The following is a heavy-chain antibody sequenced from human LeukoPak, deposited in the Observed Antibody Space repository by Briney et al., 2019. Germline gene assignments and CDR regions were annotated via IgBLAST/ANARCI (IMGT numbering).Heavy chain of an antibody. CDR3: AKDRPIYDFWSGYYTSDFDY. CDR1: GFTFSSYA. J-gene: IGHJ4*02. D-gene: IGHD3-3*01. Sequence: GGSLRLSCAASGFTFSSYAMSWVRQAPGKGLEWVSAISGSGGSTYYADSVKGRFTVSRDNSKNTLYLQMNSLRAEDTAVYYCAKDRPIYDFWSGYYTSDFDYWGQGTLVTVSS. CDR2: ISGSGGST. V-gene: IGHV3-23*01.